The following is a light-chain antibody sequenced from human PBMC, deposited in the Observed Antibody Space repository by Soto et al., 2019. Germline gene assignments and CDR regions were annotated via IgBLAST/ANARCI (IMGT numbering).Light chain of an antibody. Sequence: EIVLTQSPATLSLSPGERATLSCRASQSVDNYLDWYQQKPGQAPRLLIYESSNRATGIPARFSGSGSGTDFILTISSLEPEDFAVYYCQQYTSSLITFGQGTRLEIK. CDR3: QQYTSSLIT. CDR2: ESS. J-gene: IGKJ5*01. V-gene: IGKV3-11*01. CDR1: QSVDNY.